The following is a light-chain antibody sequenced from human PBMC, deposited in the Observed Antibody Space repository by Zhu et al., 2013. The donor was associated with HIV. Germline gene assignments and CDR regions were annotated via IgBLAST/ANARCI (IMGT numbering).Light chain of an antibody. CDR2: EVS. J-gene: IGLJ1*01. Sequence: QSALTQPASVSGSPGQSITISCTGTSSDVGSYKLVSWYQHHPGKAPKLMIYEVSKRPSGVSNRFSGSKSGNTASLTISGLQAEDEADYYCCSYAGTSSFVFGNGTKVTVL. CDR3: CSYAGTSSFV. CDR1: SSDVGSYKL. V-gene: IGLV2-23*02.